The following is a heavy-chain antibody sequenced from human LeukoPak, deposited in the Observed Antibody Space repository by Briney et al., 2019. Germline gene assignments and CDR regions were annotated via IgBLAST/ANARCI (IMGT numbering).Heavy chain of an antibody. V-gene: IGHV3-30*03. CDR3: ARGGMILEWLLPSYWYFDL. J-gene: IGHJ2*01. CDR1: GFTFSSYG. CDR2: ISYDGSNK. D-gene: IGHD3-3*01. Sequence: PGGSLRLSCAASGFTFSSYGMHWVRQAPGKGLEWVAVISYDGSNKYYADSVKGRFTISRDNAKNSLYLQMNSLRAEDTAVYYCARGGMILEWLLPSYWYFDLWGRGTLVTVSS.